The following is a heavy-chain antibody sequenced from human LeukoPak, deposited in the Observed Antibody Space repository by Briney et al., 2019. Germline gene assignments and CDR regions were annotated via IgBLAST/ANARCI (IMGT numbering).Heavy chain of an antibody. CDR2: TDTSGSYI. D-gene: IGHD3-10*01. CDR1: GFTFSNYG. CDR3: ARGRSITLLRGVAMSDGFDV. V-gene: IGHV3-21*06. J-gene: IGHJ3*01. Sequence: PGGSLRLACAASGFTFSNYGMNWVRQAPGKGLEWVSFTDTSGSYIYSGDSVKGRFTISRDNAKNLLFLQMNGLRAEDTAVYYCARGRSITLLRGVAMSDGFDVWGQGAMVAVSS.